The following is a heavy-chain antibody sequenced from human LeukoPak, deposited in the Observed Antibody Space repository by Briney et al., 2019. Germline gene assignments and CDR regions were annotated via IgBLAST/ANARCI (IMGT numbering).Heavy chain of an antibody. V-gene: IGHV4-39*01. CDR2: IYYSGST. J-gene: IGHJ6*03. Sequence: PSETLSLTCTVSGGSISSSSYYWGWIRQPPGKGLEWIGSIYYSGSTYYNPSLKSRVTISVDTSKNQFSLKLSSVTAADTAVYYCAGLYRNDFWSGFDYYYMDVWGKGTTVTVSS. D-gene: IGHD3-3*01. CDR1: GGSISSSSYY. CDR3: AGLYRNDFWSGFDYYYMDV.